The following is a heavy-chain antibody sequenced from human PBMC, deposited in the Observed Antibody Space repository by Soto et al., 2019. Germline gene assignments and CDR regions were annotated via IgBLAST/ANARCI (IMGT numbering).Heavy chain of an antibody. D-gene: IGHD2-2*01. CDR2: IIPIFGTA. J-gene: IGHJ6*02. Sequence: SVKVSCKASGGTFSSYAISWVRQAPGQGLEWMGGIIPIFGTANYAQKFQGRVTITADESTSTAYMELSSLRSEDTAVYYCAREDIVLVPAAIFLYYYYGMDVWGQGTTVTVSS. V-gene: IGHV1-69*13. CDR3: AREDIVLVPAAIFLYYYYGMDV. CDR1: GGTFSSYA.